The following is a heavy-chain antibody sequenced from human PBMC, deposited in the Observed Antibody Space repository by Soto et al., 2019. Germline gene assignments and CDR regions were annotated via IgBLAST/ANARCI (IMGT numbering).Heavy chain of an antibody. CDR1: GGTFSSYA. CDR2: IIPIFGTA. J-gene: IGHJ5*02. D-gene: IGHD3-22*01. CDR3: ARGGDYYDSSGHYSPRA. V-gene: IGHV1-69*01. Sequence: QVQLVQSGAEVKKPGSSVKVSCKASGGTFSSYAISWVRQAPGQGLEWMGGIIPIFGTANYAQKFQGRVTITADESTSTAYMELSSLRSEDTAVYYCARGGDYYDSSGHYSPRAWGQGTLVTVSS.